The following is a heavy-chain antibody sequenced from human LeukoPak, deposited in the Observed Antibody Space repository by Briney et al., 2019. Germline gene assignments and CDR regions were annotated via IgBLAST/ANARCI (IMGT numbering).Heavy chain of an antibody. CDR2: ISSSSSYI. V-gene: IGHV3-21*01. D-gene: IGHD2-15*01. CDR3: ARLVGGYYYYYMDV. CDR1: GFTFSSYS. Sequence: PGGSLRLSCAASGFTFSSYSMNWVRQAPGKGLEWVSSISSSSSYIYYADSVKGRFTISRDNAKNSLYLQMNSLRAEDTAVYYCARLVGGYYYYYMDVWGKGTTVTVSS. J-gene: IGHJ6*03.